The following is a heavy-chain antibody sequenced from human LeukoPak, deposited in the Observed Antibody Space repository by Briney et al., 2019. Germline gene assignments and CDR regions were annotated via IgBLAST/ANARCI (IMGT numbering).Heavy chain of an antibody. CDR1: GFTFSNAW. J-gene: IGHJ4*02. Sequence: PGGSLRLSCAASGFTFSNAWMSWVRQAPGKGLEWVGRIKSKTDGGTTDYAAPVKGGFTISRDNAKNTLYLQMNSLRVEDTAVYYCAREWSGFGELPDYWGQGTLVTVSS. V-gene: IGHV3-15*05. CDR3: AREWSGFGELPDY. D-gene: IGHD3-10*01. CDR2: IKSKTDGGTT.